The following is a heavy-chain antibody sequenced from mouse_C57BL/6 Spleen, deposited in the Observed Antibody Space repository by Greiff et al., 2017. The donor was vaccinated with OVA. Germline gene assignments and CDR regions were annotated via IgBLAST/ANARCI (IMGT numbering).Heavy chain of an antibody. CDR3: ARGTGTRLVRWYFDV. D-gene: IGHD4-1*01. Sequence: QVQLQQPGAELVKPGASVKLSCKASGYTFTSYWMQWVKQRPGQGLEWIGEIDPSDSYTNYNQKFKGKATLTVDTSSSTAYMQLSSLTSEDSAVYYCARGTGTRLVRWYFDVWGTGTTVTVSS. CDR2: IDPSDSYT. CDR1: GYTFTSYW. J-gene: IGHJ1*03. V-gene: IGHV1-50*01.